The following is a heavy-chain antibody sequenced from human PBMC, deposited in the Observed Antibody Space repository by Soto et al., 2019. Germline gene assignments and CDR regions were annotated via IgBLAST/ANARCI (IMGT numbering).Heavy chain of an antibody. V-gene: IGHV3-15*07. D-gene: IGHD2-15*01. Sequence: EVQLVESGGGLVKPGGSLRLPCAASGFTFSNAWMNWVRQAPGKGLEWVGRIKSKTDGGTTDYAAPVKGRFTISRDDSKNTLYLQMNSLKTEDTAVYYCTTEGGVVVAKFYCDHWGQGTLVTVSS. CDR3: TTEGGVVVAKFYCDH. CDR2: IKSKTDGGTT. CDR1: GFTFSNAW. J-gene: IGHJ4*02.